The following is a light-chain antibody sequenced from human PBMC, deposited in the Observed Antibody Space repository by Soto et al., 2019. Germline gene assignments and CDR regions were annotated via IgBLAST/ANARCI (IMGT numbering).Light chain of an antibody. CDR1: QSLVHSNGYNY. CDR2: LGS. V-gene: IGKV2-28*01. CDR3: MQALQTPWT. J-gene: IGKJ1*01. Sequence: DIVMTQSPLSLPFTPGEPASISCRSSQSLVHSNGYNYLDWYLQKPGQSPQLLIYLGSNRSSGVPDRFSGSGSGTDFTLKISRVEAEDVGVYYCMQALQTPWTFGQGTKVDI.